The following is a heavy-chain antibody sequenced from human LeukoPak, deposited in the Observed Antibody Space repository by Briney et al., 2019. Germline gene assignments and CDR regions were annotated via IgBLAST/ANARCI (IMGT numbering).Heavy chain of an antibody. J-gene: IGHJ4*02. D-gene: IGHD6-19*01. V-gene: IGHV3-23*01. CDR3: AKDQGFRAVARFDY. CDR1: GFTFSSYA. Sequence: PGGSLRLSCAASGFTFSSYAMSWVRQAPGKGLEWVSAISGSGGSTYYADSMKGRFTISRDNSKNTLYLQMNSVRAEDTAVYYCAKDQGFRAVARFDYWGQGTLVTVSS. CDR2: ISGSGGST.